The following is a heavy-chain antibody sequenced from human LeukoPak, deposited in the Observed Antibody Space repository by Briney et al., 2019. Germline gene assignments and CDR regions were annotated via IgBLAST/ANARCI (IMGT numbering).Heavy chain of an antibody. V-gene: IGHV5-51*01. D-gene: IGHD3-10*01. CDR1: EYTFTTYW. CDR2: IYPGDSDT. Sequence: GESLKISCKGSEYTFTTYWIGWVRQMPGKGLEWTGIIYPGDSDTRYSPSFQGQVTISADKSISTAYLQWSSLKASDTAMYYCARVYGSGSYYADYWGQGTLVTVSS. CDR3: ARVYGSGSYYADY. J-gene: IGHJ4*02.